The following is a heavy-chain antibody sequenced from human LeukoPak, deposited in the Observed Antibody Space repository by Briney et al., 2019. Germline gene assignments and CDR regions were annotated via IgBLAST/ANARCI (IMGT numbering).Heavy chain of an antibody. Sequence: GGSLTLSCAASGFTFSTYAMSWVRQAPGKGLEWVSAISLGGGSSTYYADSVRGRFTISRDNSKNTLYLQMDSLRDEDTAVYYCAKDGGRWQQLVSWFDCWGQGNLVTVSS. CDR3: AKDGGRWQQLVSWFDC. D-gene: IGHD5-24*01. CDR2: ISLGGGSST. V-gene: IGHV3-23*01. CDR1: GFTFSTYA. J-gene: IGHJ4*02.